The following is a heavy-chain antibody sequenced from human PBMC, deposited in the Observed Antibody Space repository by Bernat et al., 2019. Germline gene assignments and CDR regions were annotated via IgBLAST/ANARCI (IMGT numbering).Heavy chain of an antibody. V-gene: IGHV4-59*01. CDR1: GGSISSYY. CDR3: ARESRWLHPNHAFDI. D-gene: IGHD5-12*01. CDR2: IYYSGST. Sequence: QVQLQESGPGLVKPSETLSLTCTVSGGSISSYYWSWIRQPPGKGLEWIGYIYYSGSTNYNPSLKSRVTISVDTSKNQFSLKLSSVTAADTAVHYCARESRWLHPNHAFDIWGQGTMVTVSS. J-gene: IGHJ3*02.